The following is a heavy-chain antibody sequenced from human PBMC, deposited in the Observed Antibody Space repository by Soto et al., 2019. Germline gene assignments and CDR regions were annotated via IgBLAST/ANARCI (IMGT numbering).Heavy chain of an antibody. CDR2: IYHSGST. CDR1: GGSISSGDNF. J-gene: IGHJ4*02. Sequence: SETLSLTCSVSGGSISSGDNFWSWIRQYPGKGLEWIGFIYHSGSTYCNPSLKSRVTISVDTSKKQFSLNLSSVTAADTAVYYCARGFGSSSWDYWGQGTPVTVSS. CDR3: ARGFGSSSWDY. V-gene: IGHV4-31*02. D-gene: IGHD6-13*01.